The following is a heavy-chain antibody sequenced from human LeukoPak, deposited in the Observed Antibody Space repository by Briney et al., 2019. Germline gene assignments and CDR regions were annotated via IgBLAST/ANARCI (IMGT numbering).Heavy chain of an antibody. V-gene: IGHV3-9*01. Sequence: GRSLRLSCAASGFTFDDYAMHWVRQAPGKGLEWVSGISWNSGSIGYADSVKGRFTISRDNAKNSLYLQMNSLRAEDTALYYCAKGGVVVAAKDYYGMDVWGQGTTVTVS. D-gene: IGHD2-15*01. J-gene: IGHJ6*02. CDR1: GFTFDDYA. CDR3: AKGGVVVAAKDYYGMDV. CDR2: ISWNSGSI.